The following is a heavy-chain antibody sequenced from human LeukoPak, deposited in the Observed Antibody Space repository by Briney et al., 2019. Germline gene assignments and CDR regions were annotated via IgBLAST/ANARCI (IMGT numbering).Heavy chain of an antibody. CDR2: IRYDGSNK. CDR3: AKDKFATPTPDY. Sequence: PGGSLRLSCAASGFTFSSYGMHWVRQAPGKGLERVAFIRYDGSNKYYADSVKGRFTISRDNSKNTLYLQMNSLRAEDTAVYYCAKDKFATPTPDYWGQGTLVTVSS. CDR1: GFTFSSYG. V-gene: IGHV3-30*02. J-gene: IGHJ4*02. D-gene: IGHD2-15*01.